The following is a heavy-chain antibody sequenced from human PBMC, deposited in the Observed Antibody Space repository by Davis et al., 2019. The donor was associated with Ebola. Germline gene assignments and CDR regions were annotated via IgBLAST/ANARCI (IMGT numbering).Heavy chain of an antibody. Sequence: ASVKVSCKASGYTFTTYGFSWVRLAPGQGPERMGWISTYNGNANYAQKFQGRVTLTSDTSTSTAYLELRSLTSDDTAVYYCARDWNTAMVSGLDYWGQGTLVTVSS. CDR1: GYTFTTYG. CDR2: ISTYNGNA. J-gene: IGHJ4*02. D-gene: IGHD5-18*01. CDR3: ARDWNTAMVSGLDY. V-gene: IGHV1-18*01.